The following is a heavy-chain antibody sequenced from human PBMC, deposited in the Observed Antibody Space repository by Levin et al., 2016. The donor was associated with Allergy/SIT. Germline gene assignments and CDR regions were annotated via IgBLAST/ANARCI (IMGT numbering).Heavy chain of an antibody. CDR1: GFNFDDYA. V-gene: IGHV3-21*01. Sequence: GESLKISCVGSGFNFDDYAFHWVRQAPGKGLEWVSSISSSSTYISSADSVKGRFTISRDNAKNSLYLQMNSLRAEDTAVYYCARRRDGINYWSDYWGQGTLVTVSS. CDR2: ISSSSTYI. CDR3: ARRRDGINYWSDY. D-gene: IGHD5-24*01. J-gene: IGHJ4*02.